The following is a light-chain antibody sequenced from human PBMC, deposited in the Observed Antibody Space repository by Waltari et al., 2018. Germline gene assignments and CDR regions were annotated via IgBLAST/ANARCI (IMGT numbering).Light chain of an antibody. V-gene: IGLV2-11*01. CDR2: DVS. J-gene: IGLJ3*02. CDR3: CSYAGQYTWV. Sequence: QSALTQPRSVSVSPGQSVTISCTGPCRNSGTYDSVSWYQQYPGKPPQLMTFDVSKRPSGVPDRFSGSKSDNTASLTISGLQPADEADYYCCSYAGQYTWVFGGGTKLTVL. CDR1: CRNSGTYDS.